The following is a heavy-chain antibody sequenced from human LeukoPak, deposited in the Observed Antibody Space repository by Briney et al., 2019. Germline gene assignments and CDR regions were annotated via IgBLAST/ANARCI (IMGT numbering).Heavy chain of an antibody. J-gene: IGHJ4*02. CDR3: ARGYWFYFDY. D-gene: IGHD2-8*02. Sequence: SETLSLTCAVYGGSFSGYYWSWIRQPAGKGLEWIGRIHISGSTSYNPSLKSRVTISADTSKNQFSLKLSSVTAADTAVYYCARGYWFYFDYWGQGTLVTVSS. CDR1: GGSFSGYY. V-gene: IGHV4-59*10. CDR2: IHISGST.